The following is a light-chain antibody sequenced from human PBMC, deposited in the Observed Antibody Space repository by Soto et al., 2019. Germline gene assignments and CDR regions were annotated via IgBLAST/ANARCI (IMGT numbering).Light chain of an antibody. Sequence: VLTQSPGMLSLTHGERATLSCRASQSVSTNLAWYQQKPGQAPRLLIYSASTRATNIPARFSGSGSGTEFTLTSSSLQSEGLAFCYWQQHNNWPRTFGQGTKVDI. CDR3: QQHNNWPRT. J-gene: IGKJ1*01. CDR2: SAS. CDR1: QSVSTN. V-gene: IGKV3D-15*01.